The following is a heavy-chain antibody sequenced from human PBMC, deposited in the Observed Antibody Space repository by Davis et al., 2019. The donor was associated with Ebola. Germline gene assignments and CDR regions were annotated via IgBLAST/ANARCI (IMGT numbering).Heavy chain of an antibody. CDR3: ARDRYGSSTSCFDY. Sequence: PSETLSLTCTVSGGSISSGGYYWSWIRQHPGKGLEWIGYIYYSGSTYYNPSLKSRVTIPVDTSKNQFSLKLSSVTAADTAVYYCARDRYGSSTSCFDYWGQGTLVTVSS. J-gene: IGHJ4*02. CDR1: GGSISSGGYY. CDR2: IYYSGST. V-gene: IGHV4-31*03. D-gene: IGHD2-2*01.